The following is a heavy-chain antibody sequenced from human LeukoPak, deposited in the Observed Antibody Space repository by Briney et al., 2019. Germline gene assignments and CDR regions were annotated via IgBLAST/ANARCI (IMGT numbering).Heavy chain of an antibody. CDR1: GVSISNFY. CDR2: IYNSGST. Sequence: SETLSLTCTVYGVSISNFYWSWIRQSAGKGLEWIGRIYNSGSTKYNPSLKSRVTISLDKSKNQFSLKLSSVTAADTAVYYCARDPGDYSGWFAPWGQGTLVTSPQ. D-gene: IGHD4-17*01. J-gene: IGHJ5*02. V-gene: IGHV4-4*07. CDR3: ARDPGDYSGWFAP.